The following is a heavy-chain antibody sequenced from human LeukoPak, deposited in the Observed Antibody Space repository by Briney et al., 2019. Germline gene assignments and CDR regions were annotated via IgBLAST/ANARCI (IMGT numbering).Heavy chain of an antibody. CDR2: INPTTGGT. D-gene: IGHD5-24*01. Sequence: ASVKVSCKASRYMFTDYYIHWVRQAPGQGLEWMGWINPTTGGTNYAQKFQGRISVTRDTSISTTYLDVTGLRPDDTAVFYCARDRRWLQTSRFSFAYWGQGTLVTVSS. CDR1: RYMFTDYY. V-gene: IGHV1-2*02. CDR3: ARDRRWLQTSRFSFAY. J-gene: IGHJ4*02.